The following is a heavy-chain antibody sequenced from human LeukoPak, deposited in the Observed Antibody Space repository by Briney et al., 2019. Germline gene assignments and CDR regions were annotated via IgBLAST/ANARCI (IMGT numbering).Heavy chain of an antibody. V-gene: IGHV3-21*01. CDR3: ASSPSGWYIR. J-gene: IGHJ4*02. D-gene: IGHD6-19*01. CDR1: GFTFSSYS. Sequence: PXGSLRLSCAASGFTFSSYSMNWVRQAPGKGLEWVSSISSSSSYIYYADSVKGRFTISRDNAKNSLYLQMNSLRAEDTAVYYCASSPSGWYIRWGQGTLVTVSS. CDR2: ISSSSSYI.